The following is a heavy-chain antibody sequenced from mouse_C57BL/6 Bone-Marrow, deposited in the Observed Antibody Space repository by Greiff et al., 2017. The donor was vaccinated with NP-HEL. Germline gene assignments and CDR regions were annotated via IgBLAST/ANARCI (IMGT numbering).Heavy chain of an antibody. D-gene: IGHD1-1*01. J-gene: IGHJ2*01. V-gene: IGHV1-55*01. CDR1: GYTFTSYW. Sequence: QVQLKQPGAELVKPGASVKMSCKASGYTFTSYWITWVKQRPGQGLEWIGDIYPGSGSTNYNEKFKSKATLTVDTSSSTAYMQRSSLTSEDSAVYYCARSYYGSSYDYWGQGTTLTVSS. CDR3: ARSYYGSSYDY. CDR2: IYPGSGST.